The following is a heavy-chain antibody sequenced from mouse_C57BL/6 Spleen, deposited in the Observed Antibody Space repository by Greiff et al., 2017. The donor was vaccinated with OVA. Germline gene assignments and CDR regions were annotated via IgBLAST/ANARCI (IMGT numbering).Heavy chain of an antibody. CDR1: GYTFTSYW. D-gene: IGHD1-1*02. J-gene: IGHJ2*01. V-gene: IGHV1-69*01. Sequence: QVQLQQSGAELVMPGASVKLSCKASGYTFTSYWMHWVKQRPGQGLEWIGEIDPSDSYTNYNQKFKGKSTLTVDKSSSTAYMQLSSLTSEDSAVYYCARKRDYGYFDYWGQGTTLTVSS. CDR2: IDPSDSYT. CDR3: ARKRDYGYFDY.